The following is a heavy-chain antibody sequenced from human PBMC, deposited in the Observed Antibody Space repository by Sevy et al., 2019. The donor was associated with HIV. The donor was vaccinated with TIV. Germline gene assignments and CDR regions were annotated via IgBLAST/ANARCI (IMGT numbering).Heavy chain of an antibody. J-gene: IGHJ4*02. Sequence: SETLSLTCTVSGGSITSLYWNWIRQPPGKGLEWIANIYYNGHINYNPSLKSRVTSSLDTSKNQFSLKLSSVTAADTAMYYCAGENAWGRGYSWGQGTLVTVSS. CDR1: GGSITSLY. D-gene: IGHD1-26*01. V-gene: IGHV4-59*08. CDR2: IYYNGHI. CDR3: AGENAWGRGYS.